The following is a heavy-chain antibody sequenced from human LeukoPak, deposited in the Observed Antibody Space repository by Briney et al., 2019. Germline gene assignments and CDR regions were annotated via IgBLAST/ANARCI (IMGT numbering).Heavy chain of an antibody. J-gene: IGHJ4*02. V-gene: IGHV4-59*01. CDR2: IYYSGST. CDR1: GGSISSYY. CDR3: AREASRAGTFYFDY. Sequence: ETASLTCTVSGGSISSYYWSWIRQPPGKGLEWIGYIYYSGSTNYNPSLKSRVTISVDTSKNQFSLKLRSVTAADTAVYFCAREASRAGTFYFDYWGQGTL. D-gene: IGHD3-10*01.